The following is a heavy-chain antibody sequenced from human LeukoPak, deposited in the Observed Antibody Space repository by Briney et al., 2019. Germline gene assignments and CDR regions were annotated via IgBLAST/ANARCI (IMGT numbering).Heavy chain of an antibody. V-gene: IGHV4-34*01. Sequence: PSETLSLTCAVYGGSFSGYYWSWIRQPPGKGLEWIGEINHSGSTNYNPSLKSRVTISVDTSKNQFSLKLSSVTAADTAVYYCARGPRGWTMIVVRAFDIWGQGTMVTVSS. J-gene: IGHJ3*02. CDR3: ARGPRGWTMIVVRAFDI. CDR1: GGSFSGYY. CDR2: INHSGST. D-gene: IGHD3-22*01.